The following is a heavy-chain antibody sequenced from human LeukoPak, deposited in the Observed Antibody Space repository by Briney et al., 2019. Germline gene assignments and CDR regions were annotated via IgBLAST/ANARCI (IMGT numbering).Heavy chain of an antibody. Sequence: GGTLRLSCAASGFTFSSYGMSWVRQAPGKGLEWVSAISGSGGSTYYADSVKGRFTISRDNSKNTLYLQMNSLRAEDTAVYYCAKDLVSGDCAWGQGTLVTVSS. V-gene: IGHV3-23*01. CDR2: ISGSGGST. J-gene: IGHJ5*02. CDR3: AKDLVSGDCA. D-gene: IGHD2-21*02. CDR1: GFTFSSYG.